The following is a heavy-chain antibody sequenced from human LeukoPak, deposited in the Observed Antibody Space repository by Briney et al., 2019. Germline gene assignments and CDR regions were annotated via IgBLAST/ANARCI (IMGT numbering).Heavy chain of an antibody. Sequence: GGSLRLSCAASGFTFDDYAMHWVRQAPGKGLEWVSLISGDGGSTYYADSVKGRFTISRDNSKNSLYLQMNSLRTEDTALYSCVGLENHYWGQGTLVTVSS. D-gene: IGHD6-19*01. CDR1: GFTFDDYA. J-gene: IGHJ4*02. CDR2: ISGDGGST. V-gene: IGHV3-43*02. CDR3: VGLENHY.